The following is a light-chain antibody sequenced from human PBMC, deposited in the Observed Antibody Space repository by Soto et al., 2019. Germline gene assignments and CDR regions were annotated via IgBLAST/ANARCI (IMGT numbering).Light chain of an antibody. Sequence: QSVLTQPPSVSAAPGQKVTISCSGSSSNIGSDYVSWYQQVPGTAPKLLIYDNDKRPSGIPDRFSGSKSGTSATLGITGLQTGDXXDYYCGTWDRSLNGGVFGGGTKLTVL. CDR1: SSNIGSDY. J-gene: IGLJ3*02. CDR3: GTWDRSLNGGV. V-gene: IGLV1-51*01. CDR2: DND.